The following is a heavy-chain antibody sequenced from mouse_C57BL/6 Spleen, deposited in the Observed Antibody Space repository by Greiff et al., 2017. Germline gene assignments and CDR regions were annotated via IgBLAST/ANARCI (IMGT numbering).Heavy chain of an antibody. V-gene: IGHV6-6*01. CDR1: GFTFSDAW. CDR3: TSIYYDYDDGFAY. J-gene: IGHJ3*01. Sequence: EVMLVESGGGLVQPGGSMTLSCAASGFTFSDAWMDWVRQSPEKGLEWVAEIRNKANNHATYYAESVKGRFTISRDDSKSSVYLQMNSLRAEDTGIYYCTSIYYDYDDGFAYWGQGTLVTVSA. CDR2: IRNKANNHAT. D-gene: IGHD2-4*01.